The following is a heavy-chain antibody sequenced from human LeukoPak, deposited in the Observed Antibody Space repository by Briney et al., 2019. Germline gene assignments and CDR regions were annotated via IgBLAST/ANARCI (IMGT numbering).Heavy chain of an antibody. CDR3: ATDFYDST. D-gene: IGHD3-22*01. CDR2: IRSNSDGETI. J-gene: IGHJ5*02. Sequence: GGSLRLSCATSGFTFSNAWMNWVRQAPGKGLEWVGRIRSNSDGETIDYAAPVKGRFTLSRDDSKTTLYLQMNSLQTEDTAVYYCATDFYDSTWGQGTLVTVSS. CDR1: GFTFSNAW. V-gene: IGHV3-15*07.